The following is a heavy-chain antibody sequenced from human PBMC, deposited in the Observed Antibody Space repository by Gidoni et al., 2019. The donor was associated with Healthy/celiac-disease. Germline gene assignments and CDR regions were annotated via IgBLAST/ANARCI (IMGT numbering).Heavy chain of an antibody. CDR3: TTYYYDSSGYYYDY. CDR1: GFTFSSYA. Sequence: QVQLVESGGGVVQPGRSLRLSCAASGFTFSSYAMHWVRQAPGKGLEWLAVISYDGSNKYYADSVKGRFTISRDNSKNTLYLQMNSLRAEDTAVYYCTTYYYDSSGYYYDYWGQGTLVTVSS. J-gene: IGHJ4*02. V-gene: IGHV3-30*04. CDR2: ISYDGSNK. D-gene: IGHD3-22*01.